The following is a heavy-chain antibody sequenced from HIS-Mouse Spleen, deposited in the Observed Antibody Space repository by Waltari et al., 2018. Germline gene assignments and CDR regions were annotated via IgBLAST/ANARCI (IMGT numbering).Heavy chain of an antibody. CDR3: AREIPYSSSWYDWYFDL. V-gene: IGHV4-39*07. CDR2: IYYSGST. CDR1: GRSTISSSYY. Sequence: QLQLQESGPGLVKPSETLSRTCTVPGRSTISSSYYGGWICQPPGKGLEWIWSIYYSGSTYYNPSLNSRVTISVDTSKNQFSLKLSSVTAADTAVYYCAREIPYSSSWYDWYFDLWGRGTLVTVSS. J-gene: IGHJ2*01. D-gene: IGHD6-13*01.